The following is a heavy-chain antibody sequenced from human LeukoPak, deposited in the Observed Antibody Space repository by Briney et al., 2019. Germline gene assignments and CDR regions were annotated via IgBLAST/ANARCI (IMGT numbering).Heavy chain of an antibody. Sequence: GGSLRLPCAASGFTFSTFWMHWVRQAPGKGLVWVSRIKGDGSSTSYADAVKGRFTISRDNAKNTLYLQMNSLRAEDTAVYYCARDRSPGWFDPWGQGTLVTVSS. CDR2: IKGDGSST. D-gene: IGHD1-26*01. CDR1: GFTFSTFW. CDR3: ARDRSPGWFDP. V-gene: IGHV3-74*01. J-gene: IGHJ5*02.